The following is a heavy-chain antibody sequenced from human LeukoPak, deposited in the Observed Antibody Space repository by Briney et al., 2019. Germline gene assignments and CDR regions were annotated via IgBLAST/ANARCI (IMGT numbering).Heavy chain of an antibody. Sequence: GASLRLSCAASGFTFSSYSMNWVRQAPGQGLEWVSSISSSSSYIYYADSVKGRFTISRDNAKNSLYLQLNSLRAEDTAVYYCARDATTVVNHYFQHWGQGTLVTVSS. D-gene: IGHD4-23*01. CDR2: ISSSSSYI. CDR1: GFTFSSYS. J-gene: IGHJ1*01. V-gene: IGHV3-21*01. CDR3: ARDATTVVNHYFQH.